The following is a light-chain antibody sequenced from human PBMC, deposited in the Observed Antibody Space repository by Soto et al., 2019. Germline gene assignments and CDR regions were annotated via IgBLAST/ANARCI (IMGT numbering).Light chain of an antibody. Sequence: EIVLTQSPGTLSLSPGERATLSCRASQSVSSSYLAWYQQKPGQAPRLLIYGASSRATGIPDRFSGSESGTDFTLTISRLEPEDFAAYYCQQYGSSPFTFGPGTKVDIK. CDR1: QSVSSSY. CDR3: QQYGSSPFT. CDR2: GAS. J-gene: IGKJ3*01. V-gene: IGKV3-20*01.